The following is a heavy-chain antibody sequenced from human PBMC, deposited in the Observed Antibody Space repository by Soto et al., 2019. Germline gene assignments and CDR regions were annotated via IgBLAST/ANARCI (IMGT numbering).Heavy chain of an antibody. CDR1: RITFDDKS. Sequence: PGVSLRLSCPASRITFDDKSMLHGRQSPEKGLEWVSGINWKSDIGYADSVKGRFTISRDNAENSLYLQMNSLRAEDTALYYCAISQDRGGRTTFIYWGQGTQVTVSS. V-gene: IGHV3-9*01. D-gene: IGHD3-16*01. CDR3: AISQDRGGRTTFIY. CDR2: INWKSDI. J-gene: IGHJ4*02.